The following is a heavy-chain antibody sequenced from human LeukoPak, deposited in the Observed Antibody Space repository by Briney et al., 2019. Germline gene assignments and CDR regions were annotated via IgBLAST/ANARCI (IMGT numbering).Heavy chain of an antibody. Sequence: GGSLRLSCTASGFTFGDYAMSWFRQAPGKGLEWVGFIRSKAYGGTTEYAASVKGRFTISRDDSKSIAYLQMNSLKTEDTAVYYCTRDRRRSRGYSGYDTSPFDYWGQGTLVTVSS. V-gene: IGHV3-49*03. D-gene: IGHD5-12*01. CDR2: IRSKAYGGTT. CDR3: TRDRRRSRGYSGYDTSPFDY. CDR1: GFTFGDYA. J-gene: IGHJ4*02.